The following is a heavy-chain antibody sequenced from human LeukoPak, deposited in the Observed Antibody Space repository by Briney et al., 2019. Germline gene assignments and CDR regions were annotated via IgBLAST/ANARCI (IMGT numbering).Heavy chain of an antibody. V-gene: IGHV1-2*02. D-gene: IGHD3-3*01. CDR2: INPNSGGT. J-gene: IGHJ4*02. CDR3: ARANFWSGYYADY. Sequence: ASVKLSCKASGYTFTGYYMHWVRQAPGQGLEWMGWINPNSGGTNYAQKFQGRVTMTRDTSISTAYMELSRLRSDDTAVYYCARANFWSGYYADYWGQGTLVTVSS. CDR1: GYTFTGYY.